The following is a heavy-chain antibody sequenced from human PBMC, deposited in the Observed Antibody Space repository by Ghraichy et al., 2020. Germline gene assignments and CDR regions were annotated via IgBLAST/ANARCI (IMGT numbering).Heavy chain of an antibody. D-gene: IGHD3-10*01. J-gene: IGHJ4*02. CDR1: GFTFDDYA. V-gene: IGHV3-9*01. CDR3: AKEDMVRGGDFDY. Sequence: LRLSCAASGFTFDDYAMHWVRQAPGKGLEWVSGISWNSGSIGYADSVKGRFTISRDNAKNSLYLQMNSLRAEDTALYYCAKEDMVRGGDFDYWGQGTLVTVSS. CDR2: ISWNSGSI.